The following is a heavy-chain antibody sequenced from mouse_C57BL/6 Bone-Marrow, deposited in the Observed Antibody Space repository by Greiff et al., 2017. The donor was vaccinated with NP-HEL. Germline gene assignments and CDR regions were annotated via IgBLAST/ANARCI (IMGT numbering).Heavy chain of an antibody. D-gene: IGHD2-1*01. CDR2: ISSGGSYT. CDR3: ARLYYGIFDY. J-gene: IGHJ2*01. CDR1: GFTFSGYG. Sequence: EVQLVESGGDLVKPGGSLKLSCAASGFTFSGYGMSWVRQTPDKRLEWVATISSGGSYTYYPDSVKGRFTISRDNAKNTLYLQMSSLKSEDTAMYYCARLYYGIFDYWGQGTTLTVSS. V-gene: IGHV5-6*01.